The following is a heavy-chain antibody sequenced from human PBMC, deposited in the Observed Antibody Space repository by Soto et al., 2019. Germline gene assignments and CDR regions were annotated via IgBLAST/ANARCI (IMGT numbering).Heavy chain of an antibody. V-gene: IGHV3-33*01. J-gene: IGHJ5*02. Sequence: QVQLVESGGGVVQPGRSLRLSCAASGFTFSSYGMHWVRQAPGKGLEWVAVIWYDGSNKYYADSVKGRFTISRDNSKNTLYLQMNSLRAEDTAVYYCARDPNRGYDLRWFDPWGQGTLVTVSS. CDR3: ARDPNRGYDLRWFDP. CDR2: IWYDGSNK. D-gene: IGHD5-12*01. CDR1: GFTFSSYG.